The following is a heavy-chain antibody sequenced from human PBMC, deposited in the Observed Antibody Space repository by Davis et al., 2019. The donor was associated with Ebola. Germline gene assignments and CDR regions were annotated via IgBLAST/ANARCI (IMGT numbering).Heavy chain of an antibody. CDR1: GFTFSSYG. CDR2: ISYDGSNK. CDR3: AKAVVVVTARFDN. Sequence: GGSLRLSCAASGFTFSSYGMHWVRQAPGKGLEWVAVISYDGSNKYYADSVKGRFTISRDNSKNTLYLQMNSLRAEDTAVYYCAKAVVVVTARFDNWGQGTVVTVSP. J-gene: IGHJ4*02. V-gene: IGHV3-30*19. D-gene: IGHD2-21*02.